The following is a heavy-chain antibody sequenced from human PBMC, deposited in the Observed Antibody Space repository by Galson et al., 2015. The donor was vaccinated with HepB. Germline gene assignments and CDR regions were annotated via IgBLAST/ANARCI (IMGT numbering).Heavy chain of an antibody. J-gene: IGHJ4*02. CDR3: ARDKGRTHAWYFDY. CDR2: IYSGGST. V-gene: IGHV3-66*01. CDR1: GFTVSSNY. D-gene: IGHD2-15*01. Sequence: SLRLSCAASGFTVSSNYMSWVRQAPGKGLEWVSVIYSGGSTYYADSVKGRFTISRDNSKNTLYLQMNSLRAEDTAVYYCARDKGRTHAWYFDYWGQGTLVTVSS.